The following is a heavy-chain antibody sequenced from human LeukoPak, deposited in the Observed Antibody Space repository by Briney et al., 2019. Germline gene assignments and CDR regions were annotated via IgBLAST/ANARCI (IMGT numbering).Heavy chain of an antibody. CDR2: ISRASESI. Sequence: PGGSLRLSCAASGFTFNAYSMGWVRQAPGKGLEWVSLISRASESIFYADSVKGRFTISRDNSKNTLYLQMNSLRAEDTAIYYCARGTYYNTLTGFRGRILGLDYWGQGTLVTVSS. CDR3: ARGTYYNTLTGFRGRILGLDY. V-gene: IGHV3-21*01. D-gene: IGHD3-9*01. J-gene: IGHJ4*02. CDR1: GFTFNAYS.